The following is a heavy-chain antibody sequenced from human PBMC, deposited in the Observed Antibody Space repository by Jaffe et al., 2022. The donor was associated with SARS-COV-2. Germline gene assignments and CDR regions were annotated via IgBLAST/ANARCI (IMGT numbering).Heavy chain of an antibody. J-gene: IGHJ6*02. V-gene: IGHV3-53*01. CDR3: ARTAEYCSGINCPYYYYGMDV. Sequence: EVQLVESGGGLIQPGGSLRLSCAASGFTVSNNYMNWVRQAPGKGLEWVSVIYSGGSTYYADSVKGRFTISRDSSKNALYLQMNSLRADDTAVYYCARTAEYCSGINCPYYYYGMDVWGQGTAVTVSS. CDR1: GFTVSNNY. D-gene: IGHD2-2*01. CDR2: IYSGGST.